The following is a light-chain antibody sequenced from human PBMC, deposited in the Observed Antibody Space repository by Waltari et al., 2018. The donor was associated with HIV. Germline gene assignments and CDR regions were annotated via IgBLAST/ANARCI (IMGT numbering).Light chain of an antibody. V-gene: IGLV1-51*01. CDR2: DNN. J-gene: IGLJ2*01. Sequence: QSVLTQPPSVSAPPGQRFTISCSGSTSNIGTNYVSWYHQFPGTAPKLLIYDNNHRSSGSPDRFSGAKSGTSATLAITGLQTEDEADYYCGTWDTSLSAGLFGGGTKVTVL. CDR3: GTWDTSLSAGL. CDR1: TSNIGTNY.